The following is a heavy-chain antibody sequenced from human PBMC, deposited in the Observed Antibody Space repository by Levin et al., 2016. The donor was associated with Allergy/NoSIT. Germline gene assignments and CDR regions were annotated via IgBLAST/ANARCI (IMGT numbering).Heavy chain of an antibody. Sequence: GESLKISCAASGFTFSNYWMHWVRQAPGKGLVWVSRINTDGSSINYADSVKGRFTISRDNAKNTLYLQMNSLRADDTAVYYCGRDLAYCSGGRCYDHNRFDPWGQGTLVTVSS. J-gene: IGHJ5*02. V-gene: IGHV3-74*01. D-gene: IGHD2-15*01. CDR1: GFTFSNYW. CDR3: GRDLAYCSGGRCYDHNRFDP. CDR2: INTDGSSI.